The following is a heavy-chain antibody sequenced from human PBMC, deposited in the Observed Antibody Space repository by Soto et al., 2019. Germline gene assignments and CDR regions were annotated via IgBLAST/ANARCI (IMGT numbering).Heavy chain of an antibody. CDR3: ARGSHIVVVPAALNWFDP. V-gene: IGHV4-34*01. D-gene: IGHD2-2*01. J-gene: IGHJ5*02. CDR1: GGSFSGYY. Sequence: QVQLQQWGAGLLKPSETLSLTCAVYGGSFSGYYWSWIRQTPGKGLEWIGEINHSGSTNYNPSLKSRVTISVDTSKNQFSLKLSSVTAADTAVYYCARGSHIVVVPAALNWFDPWGQGTLVTVSS. CDR2: INHSGST.